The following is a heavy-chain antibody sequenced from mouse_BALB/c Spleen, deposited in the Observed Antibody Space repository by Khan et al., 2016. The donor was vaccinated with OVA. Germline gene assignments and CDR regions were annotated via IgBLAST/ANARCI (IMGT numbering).Heavy chain of an antibody. CDR1: GFSLTSYG. CDR3: AKWGTANYYAMDY. J-gene: IGHJ4*01. V-gene: IGHV2-3*01. D-gene: IGHD1-2*01. CDR2: IWGDGST. Sequence: QVQLKESGPGLVAPSQSLSITCTVSGFSLTSYGVNWVRQPPGKGLEGLGVIWGDGSTNYHSTLMSRLSISKDNSQSQVFLKLSSLQTYDTATYYCAKWGTANYYAMDYWGQGTSVTVSS.